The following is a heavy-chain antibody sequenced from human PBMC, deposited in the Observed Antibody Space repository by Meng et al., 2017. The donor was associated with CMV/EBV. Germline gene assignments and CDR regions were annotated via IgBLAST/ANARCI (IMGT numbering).Heavy chain of an antibody. J-gene: IGHJ4*02. CDR2: IFAGGNT. CDR1: GFAVSNSY. CDR3: ARNFNYHLEY. V-gene: IGHV3-53*01. D-gene: IGHD1-7*01. Sequence: LSCAASGFAVSNSYMSWVRQAPGKGLEWVSVIFAGGNTYSADSVKGRFTISRDNSKNTMYLQMNSLRAEDTAVYYCARNFNYHLEYWGQGTLVTVSS.